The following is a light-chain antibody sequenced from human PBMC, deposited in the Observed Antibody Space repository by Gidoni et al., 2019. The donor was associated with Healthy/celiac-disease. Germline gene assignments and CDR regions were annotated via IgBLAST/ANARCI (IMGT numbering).Light chain of an antibody. Sequence: IVLTHSPATLPFSLGERATLSCRASQSVSSSYFAWYQQKPGQAPRLLIYGASNRATGIPDRFSGSGSETDFTLTISRLEPEEFAVYYCQQYGSSPTFGQGTRLEIK. CDR3: QQYGSSPT. V-gene: IGKV3-20*01. J-gene: IGKJ5*01. CDR1: QSVSSSY. CDR2: GAS.